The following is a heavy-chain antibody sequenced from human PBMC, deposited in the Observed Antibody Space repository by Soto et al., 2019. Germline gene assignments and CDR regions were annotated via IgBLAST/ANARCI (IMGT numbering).Heavy chain of an antibody. V-gene: IGHV3-23*01. J-gene: IGHJ6*02. Sequence: EVQLLESGGGLVQPGGSLRLSCAASGFTFSTYAMNWVRQAPGNGLEWVSAISGSDGSIHYADSVKGRFTISRDNSKNTLYLQMSSLRDEDTAVYHCVKGYWKGDVWGQGTTVTVSS. D-gene: IGHD1-1*01. CDR2: ISGSDGSI. CDR1: GFTFSTYA. CDR3: VKGYWKGDV.